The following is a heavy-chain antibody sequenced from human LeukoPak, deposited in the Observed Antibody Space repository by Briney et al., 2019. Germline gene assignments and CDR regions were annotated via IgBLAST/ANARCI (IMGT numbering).Heavy chain of an antibody. D-gene: IGHD5-18*01. CDR1: GFTFSSYA. Sequence: GGSLRLSCAASGFTFSSYAMHWVRQAPGKGLEYVSAISSNGGSTYYANSVKGRFTISRDNSKNTLYLQMGSLRAEDMAVYYCARAYPDTAIGIRGHYYGMDVWGQGTTVTVSS. CDR3: ARAYPDTAIGIRGHYYGMDV. V-gene: IGHV3-64*01. CDR2: ISSNGGST. J-gene: IGHJ6*02.